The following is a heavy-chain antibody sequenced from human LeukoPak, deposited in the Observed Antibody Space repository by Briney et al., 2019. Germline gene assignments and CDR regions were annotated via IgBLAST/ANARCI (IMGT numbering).Heavy chain of an antibody. Sequence: SQTLSLTCAISGDRVSSNSVAWNWIRQSPSGGLEWLGRTYYRSKWYNDYAESVKSRITISPDTYKNQFSLQLNSVTPEDTAVYYCARDKQRIFDYWGQGTLVTVSS. CDR1: GDRVSSNSVA. D-gene: IGHD6-25*01. J-gene: IGHJ4*02. V-gene: IGHV6-1*01. CDR2: TYYRSKWYN. CDR3: ARDKQRIFDY.